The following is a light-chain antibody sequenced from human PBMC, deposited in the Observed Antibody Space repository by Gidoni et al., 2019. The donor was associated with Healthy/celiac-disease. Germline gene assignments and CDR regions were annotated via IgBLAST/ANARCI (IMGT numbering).Light chain of an antibody. J-gene: IGKJ4*01. Sequence: EIVLTQSPDTLSLSPGERATLSCRASQSVKSNYLAWYQQKPGQAPRLLISGASIRATGIPDRFSGSGSGTDFTLTISRLGPEDFAVYYCQQYTNSLTFGGGTKVEIK. CDR2: GAS. CDR1: QSVKSNY. V-gene: IGKV3-20*01. CDR3: QQYTNSLT.